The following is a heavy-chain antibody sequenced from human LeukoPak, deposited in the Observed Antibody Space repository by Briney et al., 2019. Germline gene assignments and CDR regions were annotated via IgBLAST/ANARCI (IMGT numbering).Heavy chain of an antibody. V-gene: IGHV4-59*08. CDR2: IYYSGST. J-gene: IGHJ3*02. Sequence: PSETLSLTCTVSGGSISSYYWSWIRQPPGKGLEWIGYIYYSGSTNYNPSLKSRVTISVDTSKNQFSLKLSSVTAADTAVYYCARRRAKSSGGNPLRNAFDIWGQGTMVTVSS. D-gene: IGHD4-23*01. CDR3: ARRRAKSSGGNPLRNAFDI. CDR1: GGSISSYY.